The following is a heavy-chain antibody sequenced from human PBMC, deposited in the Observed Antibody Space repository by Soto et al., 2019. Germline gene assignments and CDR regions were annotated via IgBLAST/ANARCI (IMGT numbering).Heavy chain of an antibody. D-gene: IGHD1-26*01. J-gene: IGHJ6*02. CDR3: TQWDGYADV. V-gene: IGHV3-23*01. CDR2: ISASSGKI. Sequence: EVLLLESGGGLVQPGGSLRLSCAASGFTSGTTWVRQTPGRGLEWVSGISASSGKIFYAESVRGRFTISKDNSKNTLYLQMDSLRDDDTAIYFCTQWDGYADVWGQGTKVIVSS. CDR1: GFTSGT.